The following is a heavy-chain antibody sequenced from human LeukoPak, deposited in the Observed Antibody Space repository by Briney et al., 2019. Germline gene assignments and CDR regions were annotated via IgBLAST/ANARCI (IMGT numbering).Heavy chain of an antibody. V-gene: IGHV1-69*04. CDR1: GGTFSSYA. D-gene: IGHD4-17*01. CDR2: IIPIFGIA. CDR3: ARDLEIYGDYVYFDY. Sequence: SVKVSCKASGGTFSSYAISWVRQAPGQGLEWMGRIIPIFGIANYAQKFQGRVTITADKSTSTAYMELSSLRSEDTAVYYCARDLEIYGDYVYFDYWGQGTLVTVSS. J-gene: IGHJ4*02.